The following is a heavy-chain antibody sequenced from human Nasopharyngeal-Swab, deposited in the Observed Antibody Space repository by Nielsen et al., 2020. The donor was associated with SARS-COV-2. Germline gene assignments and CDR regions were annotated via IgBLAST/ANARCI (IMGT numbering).Heavy chain of an antibody. CDR3: ASIVVTPQYYLDH. V-gene: IGHV3-48*03. D-gene: IGHD5-12*01. Sequence: GESLKISCSVSGLMFSDYEMNWVRQAPGKGLEWVSYISSSAYTKYYADSVKGRFTISRDNAKNSLYLEMNNLGAEDTAVYYCASIVVTPQYYLDHWGQGVLVTVSS. CDR1: GLMFSDYE. CDR2: ISSSAYTK. J-gene: IGHJ4*02.